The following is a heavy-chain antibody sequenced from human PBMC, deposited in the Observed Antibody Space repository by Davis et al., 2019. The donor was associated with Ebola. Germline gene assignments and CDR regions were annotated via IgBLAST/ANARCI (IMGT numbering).Heavy chain of an antibody. V-gene: IGHV3-74*01. Sequence: PGGSLRLSCVGSAFTFRSYWFHWVRQAPGKGLEWVSRIHTYGSTTNYADSVRGRFTISRDNAKNTQYLQMSSRRAEDTAVYYCARDCSTTATTGDAFDVWGQGTMVTVSS. J-gene: IGHJ3*01. CDR1: AFTFRSYW. CDR2: IHTYGSTT. CDR3: ARDCSTTATTGDAFDV. D-gene: IGHD1-1*01.